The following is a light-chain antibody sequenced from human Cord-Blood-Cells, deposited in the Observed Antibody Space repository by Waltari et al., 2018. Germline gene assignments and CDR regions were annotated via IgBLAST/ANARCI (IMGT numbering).Light chain of an antibody. CDR2: EVN. V-gene: IGLV6-57*01. J-gene: IGLJ2*01. CDR3: QSYDSSNVV. Sequence: NFMLTQPHSVSESPGKTVTISCTRRSGSIASNYVQWYQQRPGSSPTTVINEVNQRPSGVPDRVSGSIDSSSNSASLTISGLKTEDEADYYCQSYDSSNVVFGGGTKLTVL. CDR1: SGSIASNY.